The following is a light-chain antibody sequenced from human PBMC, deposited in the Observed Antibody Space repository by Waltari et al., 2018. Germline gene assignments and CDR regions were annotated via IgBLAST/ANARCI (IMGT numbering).Light chain of an antibody. Sequence: EIVMTQSPATLSVSPGERATLSCRASESISSNLAWYQQKPGKAPRLLIFHASNRATGVPPRFSVSGSGTGFTLTISSLQSEDFAVYYCQQYNNWPPAFGQGTRLEIK. V-gene: IGKV3-15*01. CDR1: ESISSN. J-gene: IGKJ5*01. CDR3: QQYNNWPPA. CDR2: HAS.